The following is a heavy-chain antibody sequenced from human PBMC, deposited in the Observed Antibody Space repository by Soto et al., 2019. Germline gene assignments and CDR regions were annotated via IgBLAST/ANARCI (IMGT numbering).Heavy chain of an antibody. CDR1: GYTFTSYG. D-gene: IGHD3-22*01. CDR3: ARAFLLYCYDSRPPLLDI. V-gene: IGHV1-18*01. CDR2: ISAYNGNT. Sequence: GASVKVSCKASGYTFTSYGISWVRQAPGQGLEWMGWISAYNGNTNYAQKFQGRVTMTRDTSTSTVYMELSSLRSEDTALYYCARAFLLYCYDSRPPLLDISGQGTMVTVSS. J-gene: IGHJ3*02.